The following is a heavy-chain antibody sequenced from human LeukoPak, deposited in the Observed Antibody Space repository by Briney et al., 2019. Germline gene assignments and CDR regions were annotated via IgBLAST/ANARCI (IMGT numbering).Heavy chain of an antibody. D-gene: IGHD1-26*01. CDR1: GNTFTSYD. CDR2: VSLNSGNT. J-gene: IGHJ5*02. Sequence: ASVKVSCKASGNTFTSYDTNWVRQATGQGLEWMGWVSLNSGNTGYAQKFQGRVTMTRNTSISTAYMGLSSLRSEDTAVYYCAKLYSGSYYWFDPWGQGTLVTVSS. V-gene: IGHV1-8*01. CDR3: AKLYSGSYYWFDP.